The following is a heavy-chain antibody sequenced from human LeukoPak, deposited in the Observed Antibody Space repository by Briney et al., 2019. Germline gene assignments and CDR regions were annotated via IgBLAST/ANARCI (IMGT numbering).Heavy chain of an antibody. D-gene: IGHD1-26*01. Sequence: PGGSLRLSCAASGFTFSSYAMSWVRQAPGKGLEWVSAISGSGGSTYYADSVKGRFTISRDNSKNTLYLQMNSLRAEDTAVYYCASHIVGGLDAFDIWGQGTMVTVSS. J-gene: IGHJ3*02. CDR2: ISGSGGST. CDR1: GFTFSSYA. CDR3: ASHIVGGLDAFDI. V-gene: IGHV3-23*01.